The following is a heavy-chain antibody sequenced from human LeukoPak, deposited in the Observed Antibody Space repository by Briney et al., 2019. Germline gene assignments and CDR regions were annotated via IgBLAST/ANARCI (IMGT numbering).Heavy chain of an antibody. CDR3: ARGFESGRGY. J-gene: IGHJ4*02. CDR2: ISSSSSYI. D-gene: IGHD3-10*01. Sequence: GGSLRLSCAASGFTFSSYSMNWVRQAPGKGLEWVSSISSSSSYIYYADSVKGRFTISRDNAKNSLYLQMNSLRAEDTAAYYCARGFESGRGYWGQGTLVTVSS. CDR1: GFTFSSYS. V-gene: IGHV3-21*01.